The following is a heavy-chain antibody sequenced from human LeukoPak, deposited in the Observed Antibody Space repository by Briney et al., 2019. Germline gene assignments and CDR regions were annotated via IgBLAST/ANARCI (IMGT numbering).Heavy chain of an antibody. D-gene: IGHD6-13*01. CDR1: GGSISSFY. V-gene: IGHV4-4*07. CDR2: IFTSGST. CDR3: ARVSTLYSRRPAAFDI. J-gene: IGHJ3*02. Sequence: SETLSLTCTVSGGSISSFYWSWIRQPAGKGLEWIGHIFTSGSTNYSPSLKSRVTMSVVASKNQFSLKLSSVTAADTAVYYCARVSTLYSRRPAAFDIWAKGQWSPSLQ.